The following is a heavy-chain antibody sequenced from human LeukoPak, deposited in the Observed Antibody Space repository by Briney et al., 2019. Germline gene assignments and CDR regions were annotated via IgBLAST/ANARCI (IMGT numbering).Heavy chain of an antibody. CDR2: ISGSAGST. CDR3: AKYGSGYHFDY. D-gene: IGHD3-22*01. CDR1: GFTFSSYA. Sequence: GGSLRLSCAASGFTFSSYAMTWVRQAPGKGLEWVSGISGSAGSTYYADSVKGRFTISRDDSNNTLYLQMNSLRAEDTAVYYCAKYGSGYHFDYWGQGTLVTVSS. J-gene: IGHJ4*02. V-gene: IGHV3-23*01.